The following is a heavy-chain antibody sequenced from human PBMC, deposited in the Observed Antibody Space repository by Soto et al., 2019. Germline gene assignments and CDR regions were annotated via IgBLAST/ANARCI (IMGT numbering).Heavy chain of an antibody. V-gene: IGHV4-30-2*01. J-gene: IGHJ4*02. D-gene: IGHD4-17*01. Sequence: SETLSLTCTVSGGSISGSSYSWGWIRQPPGKGLEWIGYIYHSGSTDYNPSLKSRVTISVDRSKSQFSLKLSSVTAADTAVYYCARADYGGNPTYFDPWGQGILVTVSS. CDR3: ARADYGGNPTYFDP. CDR2: IYHSGST. CDR1: GGSISGSSYS.